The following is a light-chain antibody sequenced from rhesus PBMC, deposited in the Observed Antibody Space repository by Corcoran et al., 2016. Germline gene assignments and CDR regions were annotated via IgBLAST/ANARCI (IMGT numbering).Light chain of an antibody. V-gene: IGKV3-24*04. CDR2: GAF. CDR1: QRVSSY. J-gene: IGKJ4*01. CDR3: LQSSNWPHLT. Sequence: EIVMTQSPATLALSPGERATLSCRASQRVSSYLAWYQQKPGQAPRLLIYGAFIRATGLPERVSGSGFGTEFTRTISSLEPEDVGVYFCLQSSNWPHLTFGGGTKVEIK.